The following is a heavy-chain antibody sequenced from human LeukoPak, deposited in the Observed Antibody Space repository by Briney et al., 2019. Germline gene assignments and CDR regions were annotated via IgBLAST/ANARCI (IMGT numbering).Heavy chain of an antibody. V-gene: IGHV3-30*02. CDR1: GFTFSHYG. J-gene: IGHJ6*03. Sequence: PGGSLRLSCAASGFTFSHYGIHWVRQAPGKGLEWVAFISYDGSKKYYGDSVNGRFTISRDNSKNTLHLQMNSLRAEDTAVFYCAKHKDDHGDYYYMDVWGKRATVTVSS. CDR3: AKHKDDHGDYYYMDV. D-gene: IGHD4-17*01. CDR2: ISYDGSKK.